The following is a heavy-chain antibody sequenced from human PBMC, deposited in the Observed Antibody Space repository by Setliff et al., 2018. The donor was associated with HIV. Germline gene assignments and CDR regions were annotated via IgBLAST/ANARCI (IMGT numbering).Heavy chain of an antibody. D-gene: IGHD3-22*01. V-gene: IGHV4-31*03. Sequence: PSETLSLTCTVSGDSISSGGYYWSWIRQHPGKGLEWIGFIYYSGSTYYNPSLKSRLTISVDTSKNQFSLKLSSVTAADTAVYYCARHGHFYDSSSSDAFDIWGHGTMVTVSS. CDR2: IYYSGST. J-gene: IGHJ3*02. CDR1: GDSISSGGYY. CDR3: ARHGHFYDSSSSDAFDI.